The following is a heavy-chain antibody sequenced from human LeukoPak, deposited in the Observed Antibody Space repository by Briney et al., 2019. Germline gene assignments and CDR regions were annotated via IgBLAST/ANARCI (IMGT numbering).Heavy chain of an antibody. CDR3: ARGSPPRRNYDSRGYYSYYFDY. Sequence: ASVKVSCKASGGTFSSYAISWVRQAPGQGLEWMGGIIPMFGIANYAQRFQGRVTITADKSTSTAYMELSSLRSEDTAVYYCARGSPPRRNYDSRGYYSYYFDYWGQGTLVTVSS. J-gene: IGHJ4*02. D-gene: IGHD3-22*01. V-gene: IGHV1-69*10. CDR2: IIPMFGIA. CDR1: GGTFSSYA.